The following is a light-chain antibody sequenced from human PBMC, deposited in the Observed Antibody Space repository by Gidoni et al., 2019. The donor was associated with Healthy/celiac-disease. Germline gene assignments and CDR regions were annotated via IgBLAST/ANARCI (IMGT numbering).Light chain of an antibody. CDR2: KAS. CDR1: QSISSW. J-gene: IGKJ1*01. Sequence: DIQMTQSPSTLSASVGDRVTITCRASQSISSWLAWYQQKPGKDPKLLISKASSLESGGPSRFSGSRSGTEFTLTISSLQPDDFATYYCQQYNSYSGGTFGQGTKVEIK. V-gene: IGKV1-5*03. CDR3: QQYNSYSGGT.